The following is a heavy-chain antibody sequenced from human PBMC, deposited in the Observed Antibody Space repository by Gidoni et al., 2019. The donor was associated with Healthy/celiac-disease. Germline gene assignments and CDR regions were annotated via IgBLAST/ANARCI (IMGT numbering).Heavy chain of an antibody. Sequence: QVQLVESGGGVVQPGGSLRLSCAASGFTVSSYGMHWVRQAPGKGLEWVAFIRYDGSNKYYEDSVKGRFTISRDNSKNTLYLQMNSLRAEDTAVYYCANGNAVAGTWRFGLDYWGQGTLVTVSS. J-gene: IGHJ4*02. CDR2: IRYDGSNK. V-gene: IGHV3-30*02. CDR3: ANGNAVAGTWRFGLDY. CDR1: GFTVSSYG. D-gene: IGHD6-19*01.